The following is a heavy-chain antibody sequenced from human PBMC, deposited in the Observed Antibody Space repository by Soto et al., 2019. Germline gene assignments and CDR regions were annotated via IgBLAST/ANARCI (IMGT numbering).Heavy chain of an antibody. J-gene: IGHJ6*04. D-gene: IGHD4-17*01. CDR2: IKQDGSEK. CDR1: GFTFSSYW. V-gene: IGHV3-7*01. CDR3: ARDLYGDYADV. Sequence: GGSLRLSCAASGFTFSSYWMHLVRQAPGKGLEWVANIKQDGSEKYYVDSVKGRFTISRDNAKNSLYLQMNSLRAEDTAVYCCARDLYGDYADVWGKGTTVTVSS.